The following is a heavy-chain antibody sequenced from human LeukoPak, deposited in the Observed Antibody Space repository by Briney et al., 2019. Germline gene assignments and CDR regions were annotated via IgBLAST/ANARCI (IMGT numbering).Heavy chain of an antibody. Sequence: GASVKVSCKASGYTFTSYAMHWVRQAPGQRLEWMGWINAGNGNTKYSQKFQGRVTITRDTSASTAYMELSSLRSEDTAVYYYARICSRLYSLCYWGQGTLVTVSS. CDR1: GYTFTSYA. V-gene: IGHV1-3*01. D-gene: IGHD3-16*02. J-gene: IGHJ4*02. CDR3: ARICSRLYSLCY. CDR2: INAGNGNT.